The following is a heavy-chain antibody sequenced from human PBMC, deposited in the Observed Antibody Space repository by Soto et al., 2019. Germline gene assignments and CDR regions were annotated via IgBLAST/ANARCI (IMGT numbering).Heavy chain of an antibody. CDR3: ANDLPEAGPFAC. V-gene: IGHV1-18*01. Sequence: QVQLVQSGAEVKKPGASVKVSCKASGYTFTNYAFSWVRQAPGQGLEWMGWISAYNGNTNYPQKLQGRVTMTTVTSTSAATMDLRGLSSADTDVYYCANDLPEAGPFACWGQGTLVTVSS. D-gene: IGHD6-13*01. CDR1: GYTFTNYA. J-gene: IGHJ4*02. CDR2: ISAYNGNT.